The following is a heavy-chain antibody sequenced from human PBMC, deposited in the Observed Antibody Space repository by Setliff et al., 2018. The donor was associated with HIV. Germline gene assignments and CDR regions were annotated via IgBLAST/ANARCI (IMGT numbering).Heavy chain of an antibody. Sequence: GSLRLSCATSGFTFSNYGMHWVRQAPGKGLEWVALIWNDGSKKYYVDSVKGRFTISRDNAKYSLYLQMNTLRVEDTAVYYCMYGGRTATTHWGQGTLVTVSS. CDR1: GFTFSNYG. CDR2: IWNDGSKK. V-gene: IGHV3-33*03. D-gene: IGHD4-17*01. CDR3: MYGGRTATTH. J-gene: IGHJ4*02.